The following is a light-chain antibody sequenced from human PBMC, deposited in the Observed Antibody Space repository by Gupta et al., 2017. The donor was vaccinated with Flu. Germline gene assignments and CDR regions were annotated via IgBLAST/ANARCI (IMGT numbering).Light chain of an antibody. CDR3: YSVDRLGKQRG. Sequence: SFDLTQPPSVSVSPGQTARITCSGDVFPATYAYWYHLTSGQAPRLVIYEDIKVPSGIPERFSGSSSGTVATLTITGAQVEDEGDDFCYSVDRLGKQRGFGGGTKLSVL. V-gene: IGLV3-10*01. CDR2: EDI. J-gene: IGLJ3*02. CDR1: VFPATY.